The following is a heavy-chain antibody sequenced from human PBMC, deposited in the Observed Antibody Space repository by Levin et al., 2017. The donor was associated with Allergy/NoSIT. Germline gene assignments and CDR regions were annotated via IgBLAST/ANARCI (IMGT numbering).Heavy chain of an antibody. CDR3: AWGMSRYYDFWSGYPYYYYYGMDV. Sequence: GASVKVSCKASGYTFTSYYMHWVRQAPGQRLEWMGIINPSGGSTSYAQKFQGRVTMTRDTSTSTVYMELSSLRSEDTAVYYCAWGMSRYYDFWSGYPYYYYYGMDVWGQGTTVTVSS. V-gene: IGHV1-46*01. J-gene: IGHJ6*02. CDR1: GYTFTSYY. CDR2: INPSGGST. D-gene: IGHD3-3*01.